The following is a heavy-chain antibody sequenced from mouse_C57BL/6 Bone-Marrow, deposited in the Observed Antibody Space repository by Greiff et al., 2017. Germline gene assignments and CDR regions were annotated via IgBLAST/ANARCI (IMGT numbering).Heavy chain of an antibody. CDR2: INPSSGYT. Sequence: LQLKQSGAELAKLGASVRLSCKASAYTFPTSWMPWVKQRPGQGLEWIGYINPSSGYTKYNQKFKDKATLTADKSSSTAYMQLSSLTYEDSAVYYCARSFTTVVIDYWGQGTTLTVSS. J-gene: IGHJ2*01. CDR1: AYTFPTSW. V-gene: IGHV1-7*01. D-gene: IGHD1-1*01. CDR3: ARSFTTVVIDY.